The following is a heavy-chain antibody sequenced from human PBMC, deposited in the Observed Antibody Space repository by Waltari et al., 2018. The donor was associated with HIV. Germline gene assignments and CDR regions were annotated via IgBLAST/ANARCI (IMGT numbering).Heavy chain of an antibody. Sequence: EVQLLQSGAEVKKPGESLKISCKASGYDFTTYWIGWVRQMPGKGLECMGLIYPSDSDTKYSPSFQGQVTLSADKSINTAYLHWSSLKAPDTAIYYCARRGNNYGDAFDIWGQGTMVNVS. V-gene: IGHV5-51*03. CDR2: IYPSDSDT. CDR1: GYDFTTYW. CDR3: ARRGNNYGDAFDI. J-gene: IGHJ3*02. D-gene: IGHD4-17*01.